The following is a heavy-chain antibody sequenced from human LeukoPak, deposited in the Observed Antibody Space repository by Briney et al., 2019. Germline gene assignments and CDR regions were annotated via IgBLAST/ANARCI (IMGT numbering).Heavy chain of an antibody. V-gene: IGHV4-59*01. D-gene: IGHD3-22*01. J-gene: IGHJ6*02. CDR3: ARGDSDYYDSSGYPVEYYYGMDV. Sequence: SETLPLTCTVSGGSISSYYWSWIRQPPGKGLEWIGYIYYSGSTNYNPSLKSRVTISVDTSKNQFSLKLSSVTAADTAVYYCARGDSDYYDSSGYPVEYYYGMDVWGQGTTVTVSS. CDR2: IYYSGST. CDR1: GGSISSYY.